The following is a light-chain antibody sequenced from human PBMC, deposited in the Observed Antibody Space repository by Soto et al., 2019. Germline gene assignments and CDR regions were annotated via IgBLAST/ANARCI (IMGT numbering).Light chain of an antibody. Sequence: DIQMTQSPSSLSASVGDRVTITCRASRSISTYLNWYQQKPGRAPNLLIYAASSLQSGVPSRFSGSGSGTDFTLTVSSLHPEDFAIYYCQQSYSSPFTFGPGTKVDIK. CDR2: AAS. CDR3: QQSYSSPFT. J-gene: IGKJ3*01. V-gene: IGKV1-39*01. CDR1: RSISTY.